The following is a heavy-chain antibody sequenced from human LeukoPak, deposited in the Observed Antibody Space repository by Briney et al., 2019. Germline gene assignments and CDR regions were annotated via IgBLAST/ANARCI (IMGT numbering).Heavy chain of an antibody. D-gene: IGHD5-18*01. CDR3: ARESEHTAVVPFVDY. Sequence: PSETLSLTCTVSGGSISSYYWSWIRQPAGKGLEWIGRIYTSGSTNYNPSLKSRVTMSVDTSKNQFSLKLSSVTAADTAVYYCARESEHTAVVPFVDYWGQGTLVTVSS. V-gene: IGHV4-4*07. CDR2: IYTSGST. J-gene: IGHJ4*02. CDR1: GGSISSYY.